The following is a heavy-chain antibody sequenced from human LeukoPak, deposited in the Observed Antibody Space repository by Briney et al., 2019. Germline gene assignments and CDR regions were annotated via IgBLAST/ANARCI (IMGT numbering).Heavy chain of an antibody. Sequence: SETLSLTCTVSGGSISSYYWSWIRQPAGKGLEWIGRIYTSGSTNYNPSLKSRVTMSVDTSKNQFSLKLSSVTAADTAVYYCARLTVGGTVYDYVWGSYRSGPGYFDYWGQGTLVTVSS. D-gene: IGHD3-16*02. J-gene: IGHJ4*02. CDR1: GGSISSYY. CDR2: IYTSGST. CDR3: ARLTVGGTVYDYVWGSYRSGPGYFDY. V-gene: IGHV4-4*07.